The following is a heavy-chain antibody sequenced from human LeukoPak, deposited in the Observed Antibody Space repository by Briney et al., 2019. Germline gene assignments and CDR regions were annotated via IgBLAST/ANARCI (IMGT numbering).Heavy chain of an antibody. Sequence: GASVTVSCKASGYTFRRHDITWVRQAPGQGLEWMGWISPNNGNTNYAQKFQGRVTMSTDTPTSTAYMEMRSLRSNDTAVYYGARDRDSSGWHVADYWGQGALVTVSS. J-gene: IGHJ4*02. CDR2: ISPNNGNT. D-gene: IGHD6-19*01. CDR3: ARDRDSSGWHVADY. CDR1: GYTFRRHD. V-gene: IGHV1-18*01.